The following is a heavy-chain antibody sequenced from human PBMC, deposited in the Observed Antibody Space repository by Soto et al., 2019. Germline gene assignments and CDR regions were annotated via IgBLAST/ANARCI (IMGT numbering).Heavy chain of an antibody. CDR2: IYYTGST. J-gene: IGHJ4*02. D-gene: IGHD6-13*01. CDR3: EGEYSTASESFDF. Sequence: QVQLQESGPGLVKPSETLSLTCTVSGVSVNNDNYYWSWIRQPPGKGLEWIGYIYYTGSTTYNPSLKSRVTISLDTARNHFSLSLRSVTAAATAVFYCEGEYSTASESFDFWGRGTLVTVSS. CDR1: GVSVNNDNYY. V-gene: IGHV4-61*03.